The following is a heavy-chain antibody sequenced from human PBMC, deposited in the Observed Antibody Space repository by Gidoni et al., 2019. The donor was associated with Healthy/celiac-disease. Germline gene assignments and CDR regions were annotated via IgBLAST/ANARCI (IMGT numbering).Heavy chain of an antibody. CDR2: IYHSGST. CDR1: GYSISSGYY. CDR3: ARDTRGWLAPYGPSRSNWYFDL. J-gene: IGHJ2*01. D-gene: IGHD6-13*01. V-gene: IGHV4-38-2*02. Sequence: QVQLQESGPGLVKPSETLSLTCTVSGYSISSGYYWGWIRQPPGKGLEWIGSIYHSGSTYYNPSLKSQVTISVDTSKSQFSLKLSSVTAADTAVYYCARDTRGWLAPYGPSRSNWYFDLWGRGTLVTVSS.